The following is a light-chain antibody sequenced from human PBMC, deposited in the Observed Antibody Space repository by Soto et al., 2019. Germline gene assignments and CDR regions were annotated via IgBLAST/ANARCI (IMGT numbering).Light chain of an antibody. CDR3: QQRSNWPLT. J-gene: IGKJ4*01. CDR1: QSVSNS. Sequence: EILLTQSPATLSLSRGERATLSCRASQSVSNSLVWYQQKPGQSPRLLIYDASNRATGIPARFSGSGSGTDFTLTISSLEPEDFAVYYCQQRSNWPLTFGGGTKVDIK. V-gene: IGKV3-11*01. CDR2: DAS.